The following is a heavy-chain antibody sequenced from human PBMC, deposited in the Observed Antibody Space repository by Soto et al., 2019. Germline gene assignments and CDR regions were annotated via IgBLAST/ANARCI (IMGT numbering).Heavy chain of an antibody. V-gene: IGHV1-3*01. CDR1: EYTFTSYS. CDR2: INAGNGNT. CDR3: ARGLNVCYFDY. Sequence: GASVKVSCKASEYTFTSYSMHWVRQAPGQRLEWMGWINAGNGNTKYSQKFQGRVTITRDTSASTAYMELSSLRSEDTAVYYCARGLNVCYFDYWGQGTLVTVSS. J-gene: IGHJ4*02. D-gene: IGHD3-16*01.